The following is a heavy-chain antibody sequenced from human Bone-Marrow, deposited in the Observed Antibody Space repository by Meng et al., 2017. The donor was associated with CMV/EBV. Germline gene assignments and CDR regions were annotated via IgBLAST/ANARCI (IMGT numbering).Heavy chain of an antibody. CDR2: IIPILGIA. Sequence: SVNAPCKASGGTFSSYAISWVRQAPGQGLEWMGGIIPILGIANYAQKFQGRVTITADKSTSTAYMELSSLRSEDTAVYYCARERGYNSHDAFDIWGQGTMVTVSS. J-gene: IGHJ3*02. CDR1: GGTFSSYA. V-gene: IGHV1-69*10. D-gene: IGHD5-24*01. CDR3: ARERGYNSHDAFDI.